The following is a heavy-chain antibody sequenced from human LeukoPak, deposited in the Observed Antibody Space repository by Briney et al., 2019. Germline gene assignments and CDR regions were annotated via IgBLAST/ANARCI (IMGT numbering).Heavy chain of an antibody. CDR1: GYTFTSYG. V-gene: IGHV1-18*01. Sequence: ASVKVSCKASGYTFTSYGISWVRQAPGQGLEWMGWISAYNGNTNYAQKLQGRVNMTTDTSTSTAYMELRSLRSDDTAVYYCARGLGVVSRVNWFDPWGQGTLVTVSS. CDR2: ISAYNGNT. J-gene: IGHJ5*02. CDR3: ARGLGVVSRVNWFDP. D-gene: IGHD3-10*01.